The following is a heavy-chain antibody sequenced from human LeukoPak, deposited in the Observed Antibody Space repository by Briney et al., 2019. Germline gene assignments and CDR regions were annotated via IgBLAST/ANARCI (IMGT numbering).Heavy chain of an antibody. CDR2: IKSKTDGGTT. CDR3: TTEMATTESDY. J-gene: IGHJ4*02. CDR1: GFTFSNAW. Sequence: EGSLRLSRAASGFTFSNAWMSWVRQAPGKGLEWVGRIKSKTDGGTTDYAAPVKGRLTISRDDSKNTLYLQMNSLKTEDTAVYYCTTEMATTESDYWGQGTLVTVSS. D-gene: IGHD5-12*01. V-gene: IGHV3-15*01.